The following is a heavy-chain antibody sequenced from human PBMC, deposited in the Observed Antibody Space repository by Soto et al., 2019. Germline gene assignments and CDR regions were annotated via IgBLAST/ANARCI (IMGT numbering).Heavy chain of an antibody. D-gene: IGHD3-3*01. V-gene: IGHV5-10-1*01. CDR3: ARLDDFWSGLGWFDP. CDR2: IDPSDSYT. Sequence: GEPLKISCKGSGYSFTSYWISWMRQMPGKGLEWMGRIDPSDSYTNYSPSFQGHVTISADKSISTAYLQWSSLKASDTAMYYCARLDDFWSGLGWFDPWGQGTLVTVSS. CDR1: GYSFTSYW. J-gene: IGHJ5*02.